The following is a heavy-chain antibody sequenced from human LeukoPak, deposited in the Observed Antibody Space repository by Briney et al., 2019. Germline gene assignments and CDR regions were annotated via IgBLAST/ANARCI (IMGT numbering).Heavy chain of an antibody. V-gene: IGHV4-59*12. Sequence: SEPLSLTCTVSGGSISSYYWSWLRQPPGKGLEWSGYIYCSGSTNYNPSLKSRVTISVDTPTNQFSLKLSSVTAADTAVYYCARLRNDYYYYYMDVWGKGTTVTISS. CDR2: IYCSGST. CDR1: GGSISSYY. D-gene: IGHD1-1*01. J-gene: IGHJ6*03. CDR3: ARLRNDYYYYYMDV.